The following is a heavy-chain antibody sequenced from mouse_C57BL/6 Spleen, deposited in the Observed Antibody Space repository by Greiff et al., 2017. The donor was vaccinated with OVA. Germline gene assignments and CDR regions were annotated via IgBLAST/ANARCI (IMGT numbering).Heavy chain of an antibody. J-gene: IGHJ2*01. Sequence: EVKLQQSGGGLVQPKGSLKLSCAASGFSFNTYAMNWVRQAPGKGLEWVARIRSKSNNYATYYADSVKDRFTISRDDSESMLYLQMNNVKTEDAAMYYCVRGYSFDYWGQGTTLTVSS. CDR2: IRSKSNNYAT. V-gene: IGHV10-1*01. CDR3: VRGYSFDY. CDR1: GFSFNTYA.